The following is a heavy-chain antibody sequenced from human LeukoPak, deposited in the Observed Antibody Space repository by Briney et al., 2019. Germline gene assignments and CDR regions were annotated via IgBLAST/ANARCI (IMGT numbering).Heavy chain of an antibody. CDR1: GFTFSGYA. Sequence: PGGSLRLSCAASGFTFSGYAMHWVRQAPGKGLEYVSTISSNGGNTYYANSMKGRFTISRDNSKNTLSLQMGSLRAEDMAVYYCARSRGLGLHYYYYMDVWGKGTTVTVSS. D-gene: IGHD3-10*01. CDR3: ARSRGLGLHYYYYMDV. J-gene: IGHJ6*03. V-gene: IGHV3-64*01. CDR2: ISSNGGNT.